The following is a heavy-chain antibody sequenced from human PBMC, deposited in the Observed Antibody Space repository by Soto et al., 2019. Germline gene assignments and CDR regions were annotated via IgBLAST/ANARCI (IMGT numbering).Heavy chain of an antibody. CDR2: IWYDGSNQ. J-gene: IGHJ6*02. CDR1: GFTFSHYG. V-gene: IGHV3-33*01. Sequence: GGSLRLSCAASGFTFSHYGMHWVRQAPSKGLEWVAVIWYDGSNQYYVDSVKGRFTISRDNSKKTLYLQMDSLRAEDTAVYYCARAAYSTSPYHYGLDVWGQGTTVTVSS. CDR3: ARAAYSTSPYHYGLDV. D-gene: IGHD6-6*01.